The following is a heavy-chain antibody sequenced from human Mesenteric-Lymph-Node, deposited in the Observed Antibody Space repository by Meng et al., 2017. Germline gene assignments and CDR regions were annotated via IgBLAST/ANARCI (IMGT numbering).Heavy chain of an antibody. Sequence: ASVKVSCKASGYTFTGYYMHWVRQAPGQGLEWMGWINPNSGGTNYAQKFQGRVTMTRDTSISTAYMELSRLRSDDTAVYYCARAFFPTGYGTGWYYFDYWGKGPVVTVSS. V-gene: IGHV1-2*02. CDR1: GYTFTGYY. D-gene: IGHD6-19*01. J-gene: IGHJ4*02. CDR2: INPNSGGT. CDR3: ARAFFPTGYGTGWYYFDY.